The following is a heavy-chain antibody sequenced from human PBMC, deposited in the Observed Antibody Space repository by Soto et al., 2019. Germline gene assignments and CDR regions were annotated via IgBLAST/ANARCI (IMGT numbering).Heavy chain of an antibody. CDR1: GGTFSSYA. J-gene: IGHJ6*02. V-gene: IGHV1-69*01. Sequence: QVQLVQSGAEVKKPGSSVKVSCKASGGTFSSYAISWVRQAPGQGLEWMGGIIPIFGTANYAQKFQGRVTITADESTSTAYMELSSLRSEDTAVYYCARDGFGDCSSTSCYPSGYYYGMDVWGQGTMVTVSS. CDR2: IIPIFGTA. CDR3: ARDGFGDCSSTSCYPSGYYYGMDV. D-gene: IGHD2-2*01.